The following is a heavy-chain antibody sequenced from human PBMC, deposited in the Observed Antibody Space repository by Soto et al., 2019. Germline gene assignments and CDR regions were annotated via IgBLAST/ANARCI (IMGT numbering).Heavy chain of an antibody. CDR2: IYHIGST. CDR3: ARVRGDYAYVWGSYRPIKWFDC. J-gene: IGHJ5*01. D-gene: IGHD3-16*02. V-gene: IGHV4-38-2*01. Sequence: SGTLSLPCAGSGYAISSGCYWVGMRQPPGKGLECIGSIYHIGSTYYNPSLKSLVTISVDTSKKQFSLKLSFVTAADTAVYYCARVRGDYAYVWGSYRPIKWFDCWGQGTLVIV. CDR1: GYAISSGCY.